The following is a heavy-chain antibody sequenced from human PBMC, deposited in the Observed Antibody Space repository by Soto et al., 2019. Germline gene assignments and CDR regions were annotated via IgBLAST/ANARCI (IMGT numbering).Heavy chain of an antibody. CDR1: GVSFSGYY. D-gene: IGHD3-3*01. CDR2: INHSGST. CDR3: ARGRWVLRFLEWLTNFDY. J-gene: IGHJ4*02. V-gene: IGHV4-34*01. Sequence: SETLSLTCAVYGVSFSGYYWSWIRQPPGKGLEWIGEINHSGSTNYNPSLKSRVTISVDTSKNQFSLKLSSVTAADTAVYYCARGRWVLRFLEWLTNFDYWGQGTLVTVSS.